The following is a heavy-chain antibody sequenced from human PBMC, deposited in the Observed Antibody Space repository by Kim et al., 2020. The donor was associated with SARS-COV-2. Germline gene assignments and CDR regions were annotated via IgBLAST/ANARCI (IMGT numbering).Heavy chain of an antibody. J-gene: IGHJ6*02. Sequence: GESLKISCKGSGYTFASYWIGWVRHMPGKGLEWMGIIFPGDSHTKYGPSFQGRVTISADKSLNTVYLHWTSLKASDSAIYYCARHASPPLYFDMDIWGQGTAVTVSS. CDR3: ARHASPPLYFDMDI. CDR1: GYTFASYW. CDR2: IFPGDSHT. V-gene: IGHV5-51*01.